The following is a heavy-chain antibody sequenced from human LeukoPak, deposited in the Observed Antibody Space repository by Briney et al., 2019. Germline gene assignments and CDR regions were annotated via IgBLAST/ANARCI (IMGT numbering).Heavy chain of an antibody. D-gene: IGHD5-12*01. J-gene: IGHJ6*03. V-gene: IGHV1-69*05. CDR1: GGTFSSYA. CDR2: IIPIFGTA. CDR3: ALRGYSGYALPGDYMDV. Sequence: SVKVSCKASGGTFSSYAISWVRQAPGQGLEWMGGIIPIFGTANYAQKFQGRVTITTDESTSTAYMELSSLRSEDTAVYYCALRGYSGYALPGDYMDVWGKGTTVTVSS.